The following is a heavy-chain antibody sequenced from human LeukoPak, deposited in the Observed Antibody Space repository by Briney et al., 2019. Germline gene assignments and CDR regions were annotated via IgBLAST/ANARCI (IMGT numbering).Heavy chain of an antibody. D-gene: IGHD2/OR15-2a*01. CDR1: GGSISTSAFY. CDR2: IYDSGNE. Sequence: SETLSLTCTVSGGSISTSAFYWGWIRQPPGKGLEWIGSIYDSGNEFYNPSLKSRVTISADTSKNQFSLKLNSVTAADTAMYYCARQISDYYYYYMDVWGEGITVTVSS. CDR3: ARQISDYYYYYMDV. V-gene: IGHV4-39*01. J-gene: IGHJ6*03.